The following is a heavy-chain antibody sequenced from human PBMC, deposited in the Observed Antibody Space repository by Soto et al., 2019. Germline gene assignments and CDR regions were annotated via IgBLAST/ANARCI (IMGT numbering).Heavy chain of an antibody. Sequence: EVQLLESGGGLVQPGGSLRLSCTASGFTFNSHAMTWVRQAPGTGLEWVSGLSDSGSSTYYADSVKGRFTISRDNFMNTVYLQMNTLRVEDTAVYYCAKVSSSWYSGFFDLWGQGTLVTVSS. V-gene: IGHV3-23*01. CDR2: LSDSGSST. J-gene: IGHJ4*02. D-gene: IGHD6-13*01. CDR1: GFTFNSHA. CDR3: AKVSSSWYSGFFDL.